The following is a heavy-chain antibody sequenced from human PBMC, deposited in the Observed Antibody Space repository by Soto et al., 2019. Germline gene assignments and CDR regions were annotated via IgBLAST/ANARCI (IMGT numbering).Heavy chain of an antibody. CDR1: GGSISSYY. Sequence: ETLSLTCTVSGGSISSYYWSWIRQPPGKGLEWIGYIYYSGSTNYNPSLKSRVTISVDTSKNQFSLKLSSVTAADTAVYYCAREGYGDYDAFDIWGQGTMVTVSS. J-gene: IGHJ3*02. CDR3: AREGYGDYDAFDI. V-gene: IGHV4-59*01. D-gene: IGHD4-17*01. CDR2: IYYSGST.